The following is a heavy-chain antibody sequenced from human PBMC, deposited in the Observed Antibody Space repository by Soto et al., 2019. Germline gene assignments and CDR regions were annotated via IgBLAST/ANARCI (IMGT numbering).Heavy chain of an antibody. CDR1: GYTFSSYT. J-gene: IGHJ6*02. CDR3: ARDRDVVLVPPPTYDYYYSGMDV. V-gene: IGHV1-18*04. CDR2: ISFNNGDT. D-gene: IGHD2-8*02. Sequence: QVQLVQSGPEVKKPGASVKVSCKTSGYTFSSYTISWVRQAPGQGLEWMGWISFNNGDTKYAQKFQGRVTMTTDTSTSTAHMELRSLRSDDTAVYYCARDRDVVLVPPPTYDYYYSGMDVWGQGTTVTVSS.